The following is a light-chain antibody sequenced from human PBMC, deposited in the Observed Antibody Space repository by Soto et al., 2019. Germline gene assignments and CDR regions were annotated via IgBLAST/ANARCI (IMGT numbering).Light chain of an antibody. CDR2: AAS. V-gene: IGKV1-39*01. Sequence: DIQMTQSPSSLSASVGDRVTITCRASQSISSYLNWYQQKPGKAPKLLIYAASSLQSGVPSRFSGSGSGTDFTLTISSLQPEDFATYYCQQCYSIFMYTFGQGTKLEIK. J-gene: IGKJ2*01. CDR3: QQCYSIFMYT. CDR1: QSISSY.